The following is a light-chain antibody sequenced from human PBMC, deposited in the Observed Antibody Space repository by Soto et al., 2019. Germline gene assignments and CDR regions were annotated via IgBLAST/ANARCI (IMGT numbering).Light chain of an antibody. J-gene: IGKJ4*01. CDR3: QMISSYPLA. CDR2: AAS. CDR1: QGISSY. Sequence: IQMTQSPCSLTASVGDRVTITCRASQGISSYLAWYQQEPGKAPRLLIYAASTLQSGVPARFSGMGSWTDFTVTINSLQPEDFATHFIQMISSYPLAFSGGTKVDIK. V-gene: IGKV1-9*01.